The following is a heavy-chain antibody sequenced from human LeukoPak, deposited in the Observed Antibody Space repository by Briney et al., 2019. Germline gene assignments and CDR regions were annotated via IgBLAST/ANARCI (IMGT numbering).Heavy chain of an antibody. V-gene: IGHV1-2*02. CDR2: INPNSGAT. CDR3: ARGYGSSWFDL. D-gene: IGHD2-2*01. Sequence: GASVKVSCKASGYTFTVNYIHWVRQAPGQGLEWMGWINPNSGATKYAQKFQGRVTLTGDTSISTAYMDLSRVTGDDTAVFYRARGYGSSWFDLWGQGSLVTVSS. CDR1: GYTFTVNY. J-gene: IGHJ5*02.